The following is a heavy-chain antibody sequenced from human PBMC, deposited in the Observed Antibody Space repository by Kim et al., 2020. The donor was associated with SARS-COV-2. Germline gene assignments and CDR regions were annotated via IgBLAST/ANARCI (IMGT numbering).Heavy chain of an antibody. CDR1: GGTFSSSA. D-gene: IGHD3-10*01. V-gene: IGHV1-69*13. CDR2: IIPIFGTA. Sequence: SVKVSCKASGGTFSSSAISWVRQAPGQGLECMGGIIPIFGTANYAHKFQGRITITADESTSTTYMELSSLTSEDTAVYYCASGAFYGSGSPGLDYWGQGTLVSVSS. CDR3: ASGAFYGSGSPGLDY. J-gene: IGHJ4*02.